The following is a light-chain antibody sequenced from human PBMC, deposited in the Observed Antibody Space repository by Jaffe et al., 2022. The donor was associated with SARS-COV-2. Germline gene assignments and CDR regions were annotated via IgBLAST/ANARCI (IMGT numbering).Light chain of an antibody. Sequence: DAVMTQSPLSLPVTLGQPASISCRSSQGLVHTDGNIYLHWFQQRPGQSPRRLIYKISNRDSGVPDRFGGSGSGTDFTLKISRVEAEDVGFYYCMQATHWPHTFGQGTKLEIK. J-gene: IGKJ2*01. CDR3: MQATHWPHT. CDR1: QGLVHTDGNIY. V-gene: IGKV2-30*02. CDR2: KIS.